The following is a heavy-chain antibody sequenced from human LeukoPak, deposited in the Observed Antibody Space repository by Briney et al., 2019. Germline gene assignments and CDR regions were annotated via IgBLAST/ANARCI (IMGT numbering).Heavy chain of an antibody. V-gene: IGHV3-7*01. Sequence: GGSLRLSCAASGFTFSSYWMIWVRQAPGKGLEWVANIKEDGSEKYYVDSVRGRFTISRDNAESSLYLQMNSLRAEDTAVYFCARNPRVLDYWGQGTLVTVSS. CDR3: ARNPRVLDY. CDR1: GFTFSSYW. J-gene: IGHJ4*02. D-gene: IGHD1-14*01. CDR2: IKEDGSEK.